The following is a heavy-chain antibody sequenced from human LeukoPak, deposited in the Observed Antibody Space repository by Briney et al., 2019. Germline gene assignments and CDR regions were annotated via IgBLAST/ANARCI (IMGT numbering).Heavy chain of an antibody. CDR1: GGSFSGYY. CDR3: ARPGYYYGSGSPHKAFDI. D-gene: IGHD3-10*01. V-gene: IGHV4-34*01. J-gene: IGHJ3*02. CDR2: IYHSGST. Sequence: SETLSLTCAVYGGSFSGYYWSWIRQPPGKGLEWIGEIYHSGSTNYNPSLKSRVTISVDKSKNQFSLKLSSVTAADTAVYYCARPGYYYGSGSPHKAFDIWGQGTMVTVSS.